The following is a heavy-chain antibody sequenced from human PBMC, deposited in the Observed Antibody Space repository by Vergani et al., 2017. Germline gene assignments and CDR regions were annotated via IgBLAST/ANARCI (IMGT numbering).Heavy chain of an antibody. J-gene: IGHJ4*02. V-gene: IGHV1-69*01. Sequence: QVQLVQSGAEVKKPGSSVKVSCKTSGGTFKSNTFSWVRQAPGQGLEWMGGIIPIFGTADYAQDFQGRLSITADESTSTAYMELSSLRSEDPAVYYCARGGGRGIVVVPAAAALDYWGQGTLVTVSS. CDR3: ARGGGRGIVVVPAAAALDY. CDR2: IIPIFGTA. CDR1: GGTFKSNT. D-gene: IGHD2-2*01.